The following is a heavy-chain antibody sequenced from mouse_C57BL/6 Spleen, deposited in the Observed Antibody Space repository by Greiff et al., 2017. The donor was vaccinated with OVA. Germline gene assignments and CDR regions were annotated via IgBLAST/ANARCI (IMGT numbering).Heavy chain of an antibody. V-gene: IGHV3-6*01. J-gene: IGHJ4*01. CDR1: GYSITSGYY. CDR2: ISYDGSN. CDR3: ARDRTTVVADYYAMDY. Sequence: EVQLVESGPGLVKPSQSLSLTCSVTGYSITSGYYWNWIRQFPGNKLEWMGYISYDGSNNYNPSLKNRISITRDTSKNQFFLKLNSVTTEDTATYYCARDRTTVVADYYAMDYWGQGTSVTGSS. D-gene: IGHD1-1*01.